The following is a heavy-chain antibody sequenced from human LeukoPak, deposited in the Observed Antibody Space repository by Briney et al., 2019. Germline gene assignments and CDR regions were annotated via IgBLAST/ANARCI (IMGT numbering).Heavy chain of an antibody. CDR1: GFTVSSNY. CDR3: AREAGAGTVDY. J-gene: IGHJ4*02. V-gene: IGHV3-53*01. Sequence: GGSLRLSCAASGFTVSSNYMSWVRQPPGKGLEWVSVIYSGGSKYYADSVQGRFTISRDNSKNTLYLQMNSLRAEDTAVYYCAREAGAGTVDYWGQGTLVTVSS. D-gene: IGHD6-19*01. CDR2: IYSGGSK.